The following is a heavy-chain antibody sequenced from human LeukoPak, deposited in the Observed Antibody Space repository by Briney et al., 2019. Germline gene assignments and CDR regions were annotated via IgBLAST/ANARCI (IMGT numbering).Heavy chain of an antibody. D-gene: IGHD3-22*01. V-gene: IGHV3-21*01. CDR1: GFTSSTYS. Sequence: GGSLRLSCAASGFTSSTYSMNWVRQAPGKGLEWVSAISNSGYTYYADSLKGRVTISRDNAKSSLYLQMNSLRAEDTAVYYCGRDRTMTGDRGIDYWGQGTPVTVSS. CDR2: ISNSGYT. J-gene: IGHJ4*02. CDR3: GRDRTMTGDRGIDY.